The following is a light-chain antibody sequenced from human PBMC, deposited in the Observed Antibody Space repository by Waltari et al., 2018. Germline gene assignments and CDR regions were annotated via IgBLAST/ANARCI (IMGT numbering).Light chain of an antibody. CDR3: SSYAGSNWV. Sequence: QSALTQPPSASGSPGQSVTISCTGTSSDVGGYHYVSWFQQHPGKAPKLIIYKVSLRPSGVPDRFSGSKSGNTASLTVSGLQAEDEANYYCSSYAGSNWVFGGGTKLTVL. CDR2: KVS. J-gene: IGLJ3*02. V-gene: IGLV2-8*01. CDR1: SSDVGGYHY.